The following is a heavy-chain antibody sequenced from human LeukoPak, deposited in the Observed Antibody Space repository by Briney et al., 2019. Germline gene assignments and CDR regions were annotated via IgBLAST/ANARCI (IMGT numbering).Heavy chain of an antibody. Sequence: PGGSLRLSCAASGFTFSSYAMSWVRQAPGKGLEWVSAISGSGGNTYYADSVKGRFTISRDNSKNTLYLQMNSLRAEDTAVYYCAKGKYSTIRGVSNFDYWGQGTLVTVSS. V-gene: IGHV3-23*01. CDR2: ISGSGGNT. CDR1: GFTFSSYA. CDR3: AKGKYSTIRGVSNFDY. D-gene: IGHD6-6*01. J-gene: IGHJ4*02.